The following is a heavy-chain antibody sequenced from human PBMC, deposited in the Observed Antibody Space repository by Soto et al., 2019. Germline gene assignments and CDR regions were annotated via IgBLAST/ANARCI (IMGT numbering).Heavy chain of an antibody. D-gene: IGHD4-17*01. J-gene: IGHJ4*02. Sequence: EVQLVESGGGLVQPGGSLRLSCAASGFTFSSYSMNWVRQAPGKGLEWVSYISSGSNTIYYADSVKGRFTISRDNAKNSLYLXMNSLRDEDTAVYYCVSGPYGVVYWGQGTQVTVSS. CDR3: VSGPYGVVY. CDR2: ISSGSNTI. CDR1: GFTFSSYS. V-gene: IGHV3-48*02.